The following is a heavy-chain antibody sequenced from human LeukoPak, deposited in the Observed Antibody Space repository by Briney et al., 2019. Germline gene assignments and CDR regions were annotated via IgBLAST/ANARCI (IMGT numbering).Heavy chain of an antibody. V-gene: IGHV4-38-2*02. CDR1: GYSISSGYY. CDR3: ARVPGPNWFDP. J-gene: IGHJ5*02. Sequence: SETLSLTCTVSGYSISSGYYWGWIRQPPGKGLEWIGSTYHTGSTYYNPSLKSRVTISVDTSKNQFSLKLSSVTAADTAVYYCARVPGPNWFDPWGQGTLVTVSS. CDR2: TYHTGST.